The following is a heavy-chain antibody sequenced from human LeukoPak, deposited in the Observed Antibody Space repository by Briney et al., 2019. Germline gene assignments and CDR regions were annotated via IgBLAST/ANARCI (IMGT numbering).Heavy chain of an antibody. CDR3: ARVGYSTGWFHSPTWLFDL. J-gene: IGHJ2*01. CDR1: GFTVSSNY. D-gene: IGHD6-19*01. CDR2: IHSGGST. V-gene: IGHV3-53*01. Sequence: PGGSLRLSCAASGFTVSSNYMSWVRQAPGKALEWVSVIHSGGSTYYADSVKGRFTISRDNSKNTLYLQMNSLRAEDTALYYCARVGYSTGWFHSPTWLFDLWGRGTLVTVSS.